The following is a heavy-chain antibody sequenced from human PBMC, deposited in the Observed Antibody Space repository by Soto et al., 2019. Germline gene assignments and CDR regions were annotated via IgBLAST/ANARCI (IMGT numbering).Heavy chain of an antibody. CDR3: ARDLWGSWTVDY. V-gene: IGHV1-46*02. D-gene: IGHD3-16*01. CDR2: IHPSGETT. CDR1: GYTFQNYH. Sequence: QVQLVQSGAEVKEPGASVRVSCKASGYTFQNYHMHWVRQAPGQGLEWMGIIHPSGETTTYAQKFQGRLAMTRDTSMRTAYMELSSLTSEDTDVYYCARDLWGSWTVDYWGQGTLVTVSS. J-gene: IGHJ4*02.